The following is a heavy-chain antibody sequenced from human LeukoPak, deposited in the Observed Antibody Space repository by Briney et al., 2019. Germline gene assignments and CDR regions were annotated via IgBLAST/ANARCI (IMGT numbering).Heavy chain of an antibody. J-gene: IGHJ4*02. CDR3: AKGERFLEWLLSHPLDY. D-gene: IGHD3-3*01. CDR2: ICGSGGST. Sequence: GGSLRLPCAASGFTFSSYAMSWVRQAPGKGLEWVSAICGSGGSTYYADSVKGRFTISRDNSKNTLYLQMNSLRAEDTAVYYCAKGERFLEWLLSHPLDYWGQGTLVTVSS. CDR1: GFTFSSYA. V-gene: IGHV3-23*01.